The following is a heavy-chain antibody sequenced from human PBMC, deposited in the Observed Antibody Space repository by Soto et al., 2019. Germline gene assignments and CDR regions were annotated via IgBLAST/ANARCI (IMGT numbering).Heavy chain of an antibody. Sequence: EVQLLESGGGLVQPGGSLRLSCAASGFTFSSYAMSWVRQAPGKGLEWVSAISGSGGSTYYADSVKGRFTISRDNSKNTLYLQMNSLRAEDTAVYYCAKDLEAANTWIQLWLDYWGQGTLVTVSS. D-gene: IGHD5-18*01. CDR1: GFTFSSYA. J-gene: IGHJ4*02. CDR3: AKDLEAANTWIQLWLDY. V-gene: IGHV3-23*01. CDR2: ISGSGGST.